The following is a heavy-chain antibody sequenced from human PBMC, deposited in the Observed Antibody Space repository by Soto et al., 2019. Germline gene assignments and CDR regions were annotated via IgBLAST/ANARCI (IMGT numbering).Heavy chain of an antibody. CDR2: IDPLDSHT. Sequence: PGESLKISCKASGYIRNTDWISWVRQKPGKGLEWMGRIDPLDSHTKYSPSFEGRVNISADRSIATAYLHWTSLETSDTAIYYCSRRQVGMVAEDSWGQGTLVTVSS. CDR1: GYIRNTDW. J-gene: IGHJ4*02. V-gene: IGHV5-10-1*01. CDR3: SRRQVGMVAEDS. D-gene: IGHD1-26*01.